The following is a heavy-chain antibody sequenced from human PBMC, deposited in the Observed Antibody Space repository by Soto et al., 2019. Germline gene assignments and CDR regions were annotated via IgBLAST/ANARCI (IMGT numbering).Heavy chain of an antibody. D-gene: IGHD3-16*01. J-gene: IGHJ4*02. CDR3: ARVFGGTIDY. V-gene: IGHV3-9*01. CDR2: ISWNSGSI. Sequence: GGSLRLSCAASGFTFDDYAMHWVRQAPGKGLEWVSGISWNSGSIGYADSVKGRFTISRDNAKNSLYLQMNSLRAEDTALYYCARVFGGTIDYWGQGTLVTVSS. CDR1: GFTFDDYA.